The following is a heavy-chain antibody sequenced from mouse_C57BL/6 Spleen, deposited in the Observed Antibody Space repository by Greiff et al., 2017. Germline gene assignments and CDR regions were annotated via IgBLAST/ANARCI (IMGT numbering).Heavy chain of an antibody. J-gene: IGHJ2*01. CDR2: IDPENGDT. V-gene: IGHV14-4*01. CDR3: TSYFDY. CDR1: GFNIKDGY. Sequence: EVKLQESGAELVRPGASVKLSCTASGFNIKDGYMHWVKQRPEQGLEWIGWIDPENGDTEYASKFQGKATITADTSSNTAYLQLSSLTSEDTAVYYCTSYFDYWGQGTTLTVSS.